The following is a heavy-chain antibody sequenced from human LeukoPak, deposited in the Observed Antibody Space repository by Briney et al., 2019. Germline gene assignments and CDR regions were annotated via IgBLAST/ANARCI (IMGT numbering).Heavy chain of an antibody. Sequence: SVQFSCKASGGTFSSYAISWVRPAPGQGLEWMGRIIPILGIANYAQKFQGRVTITADKSTSTAYMELSSLRSEDTAVYYCARAYYYDSSGYLSRDDAFDIWGQGTMVTVSS. D-gene: IGHD3-22*01. J-gene: IGHJ3*02. V-gene: IGHV1-69*04. CDR1: GGTFSSYA. CDR3: ARAYYYDSSGYLSRDDAFDI. CDR2: IIPILGIA.